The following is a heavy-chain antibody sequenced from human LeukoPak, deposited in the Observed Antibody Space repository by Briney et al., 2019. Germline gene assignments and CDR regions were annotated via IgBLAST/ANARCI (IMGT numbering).Heavy chain of an antibody. CDR2: INTNTGNP. Sequence: ASVKVSYKASGYTFTSYAMNWVRQAPGQGLEWMGWINTNTGNPTYAQGFTGRFVFSLDTSVSTAYLQISSLKAEDTAVYYCAREYYDFWSGYYRYWGQGTLVTVSS. D-gene: IGHD3-3*01. V-gene: IGHV7-4-1*02. CDR1: GYTFTSYA. CDR3: AREYYDFWSGYYRY. J-gene: IGHJ4*02.